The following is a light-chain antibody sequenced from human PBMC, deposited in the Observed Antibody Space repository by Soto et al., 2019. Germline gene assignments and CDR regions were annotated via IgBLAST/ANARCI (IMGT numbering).Light chain of an antibody. Sequence: EVVMTQSPVTLSVSPGERATLSCRASPSITTNLAWYQQKPGQAPRLLIYGASTRATGVPARFSGSGSGTQFTLTISSLQSEDFALYYCQHYKDWPPKRTFGQGTRVDFK. V-gene: IGKV3-15*01. CDR1: PSITTN. CDR3: QHYKDWPPKRT. CDR2: GAS. J-gene: IGKJ1*01.